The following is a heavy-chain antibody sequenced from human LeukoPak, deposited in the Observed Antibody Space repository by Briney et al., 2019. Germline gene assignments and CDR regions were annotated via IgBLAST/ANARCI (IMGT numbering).Heavy chain of an antibody. J-gene: IGHJ6*02. V-gene: IGHV1-69*04. CDR2: IIPILGIA. CDR3: ARAVWVGVTMDPYYYYGMDV. CDR1: GGTFSSYA. Sequence: SVKVSCKASGGTFSSYAISWVRQAPGQGLEWMGRIIPILGIANYAQKFQGRVTITADKSTSTAYMELSSLRSEDTAVYYCARAVWVGVTMDPYYYYGMDVWGQGTTVTVSS. D-gene: IGHD1-26*01.